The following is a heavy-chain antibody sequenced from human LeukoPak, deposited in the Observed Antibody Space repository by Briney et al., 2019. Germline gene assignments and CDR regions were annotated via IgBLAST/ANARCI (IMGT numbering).Heavy chain of an antibody. CDR1: GGSISSSSYY. V-gene: IGHV4-39*01. Sequence: SETLSLTCTVSGGSISSSSYYWGWIRQPPGKGLEWIGSIYYSGSTYYNPSLKSRVTISVDTSKNQFSLKLSSVTAADTAVYYCAGHNLGGYSSGWYWFDPWGQGTLVTVSS. CDR3: AGHNLGGYSSGWYWFDP. J-gene: IGHJ5*02. CDR2: IYYSGST. D-gene: IGHD6-19*01.